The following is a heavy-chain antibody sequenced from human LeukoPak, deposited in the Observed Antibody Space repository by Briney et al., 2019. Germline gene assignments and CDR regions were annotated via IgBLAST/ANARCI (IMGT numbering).Heavy chain of an antibody. D-gene: IGHD3-3*01. CDR1: GLAFSAYK. V-gene: IGHV3-74*01. CDR3: ARKGGSRFLGRYKYYGLDV. Sequence: PGGSLRLSCAASGLAFSAYKMHWVRQAPRKGLVWVSRISTDGYTTDYADFVQGRFTASRDNTKNTWSLEMNSLRAEDTAVYYCARKGGSRFLGRYKYYGLDVWGQGTTVTVS. J-gene: IGHJ6*02. CDR2: ISTDGYTT.